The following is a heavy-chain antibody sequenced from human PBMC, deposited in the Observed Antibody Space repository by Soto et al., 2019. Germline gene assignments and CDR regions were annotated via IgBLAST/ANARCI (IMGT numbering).Heavy chain of an antibody. J-gene: IGHJ6*02. D-gene: IGHD6-13*01. CDR3: ARLSSSRYYYYGMDV. V-gene: IGHV5-51*01. Sequence: GESLKISCKGSGYSFTSYWIGWVRQMPGKGLEWMGIIYPGDSDTRYSPSFQGQVTISADKSISTAYLQWSSLKASDTAMYYCARLSSSRYYYYGMDVWGQGTTVTVSS. CDR2: IYPGDSDT. CDR1: GYSFTSYW.